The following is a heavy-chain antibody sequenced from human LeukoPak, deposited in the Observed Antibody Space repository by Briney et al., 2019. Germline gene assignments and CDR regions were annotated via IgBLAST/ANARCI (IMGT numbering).Heavy chain of an antibody. Sequence: PSETLSLTCTVSGGSISSYYWSWIRQPPGKGLEWIGYIYYSGSTNYNPSLKSRVTISVDTSKNQFSLKLSSVTAADTAVYYCARLSTHLETTEETPPVPYYYYYGMDVWGQGTTVTVSS. CDR3: ARLSTHLETTEETPPVPYYYYYGMDV. CDR1: GGSISSYY. D-gene: IGHD4-23*01. CDR2: IYYSGST. V-gene: IGHV4-59*01. J-gene: IGHJ6*02.